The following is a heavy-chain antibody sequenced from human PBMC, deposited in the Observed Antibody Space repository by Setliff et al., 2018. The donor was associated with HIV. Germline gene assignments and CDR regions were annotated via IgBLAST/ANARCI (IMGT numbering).Heavy chain of an antibody. J-gene: IGHJ4*02. V-gene: IGHV4-34*01. CDR3: ARGPRVSAAVVETPSAY. D-gene: IGHD6-19*01. Sequence: SETLSLTCAVSGGSFSAYYWTWIRQSPHKGLEWVGEIAHTGSAYYNPSLTSRVTISVDTSKNRFSLELSSVTAADTALYYCARGPRVSAAVVETPSAYWGQGTRVTVSS. CDR1: GGSFSAYY. CDR2: IAHTGSA.